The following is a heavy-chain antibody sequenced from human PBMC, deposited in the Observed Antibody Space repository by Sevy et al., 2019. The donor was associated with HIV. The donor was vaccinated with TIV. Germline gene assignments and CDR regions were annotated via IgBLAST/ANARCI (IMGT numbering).Heavy chain of an antibody. J-gene: IGHJ6*02. CDR2: INPKSGAT. Sequence: ASVKVSCKASGYTFSDSGYYVHWVRQAPGQGLEWMGWINPKSGATNYAQKFQGRVTMTRDTSGSTANVEVGRVPSDDTAVYYGARESYDFWTGPVDYDDGMDVWGQGTTVTVSS. CDR1: GYTFSDSGYY. CDR3: ARESYDFWTGPVDYDDGMDV. V-gene: IGHV1-2*02. D-gene: IGHD3-3*01.